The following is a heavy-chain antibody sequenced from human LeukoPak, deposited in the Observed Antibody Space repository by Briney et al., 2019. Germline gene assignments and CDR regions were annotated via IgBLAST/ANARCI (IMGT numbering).Heavy chain of an antibody. CDR2: ISAYNGNT. D-gene: IGHD3-22*01. J-gene: IGHJ4*02. V-gene: IGHV1-18*01. Sequence: GASVKVSCKASGYIFTSYGISWVRQAPGQGLEWMGWISAYNGNTNYAQKLQGRVTMTTDTSTSTAYMELRSLRSDDTAVYYCARFGSYDSSGNKEYYFDYWGQGTLVTVSS. CDR1: GYIFTSYG. CDR3: ARFGSYDSSGNKEYYFDY.